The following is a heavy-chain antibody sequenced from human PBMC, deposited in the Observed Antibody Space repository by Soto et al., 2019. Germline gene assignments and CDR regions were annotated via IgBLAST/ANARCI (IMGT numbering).Heavy chain of an antibody. CDR1: GFTFSSYA. CDR2: ISYDGSNK. CDR3: ARDSSGNIEYSSSGIDY. V-gene: IGHV3-30-3*01. J-gene: IGHJ4*02. Sequence: GGSLRLSCAASGFTFSSYAMHWVRQAPGKGLEWVAVISYDGSNKYYADSVKGRFTISRDNSKNTLYLQMNSLRAEDTAVYYCARDSSGNIEYSSSGIDYWGQGTLVTVSS. D-gene: IGHD6-6*01.